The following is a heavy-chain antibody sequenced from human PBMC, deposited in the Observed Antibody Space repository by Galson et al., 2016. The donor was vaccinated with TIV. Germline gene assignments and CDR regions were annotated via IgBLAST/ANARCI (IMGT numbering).Heavy chain of an antibody. CDR2: IYTSGST. CDR3: ARDGYYYYYGMDV. V-gene: IGHV4-61*02. Sequence: TLSLTCTVSSGSISSGTYYWNWIRQPAGKGLEWIGRIYTSGSTNYNPSLESRVTISVDTSKNQFSLKLNSVTAADPAVYYCARDGYYYYYGMDVWGQGTTVTVSS. CDR1: SGSISSGTYY. J-gene: IGHJ6*02.